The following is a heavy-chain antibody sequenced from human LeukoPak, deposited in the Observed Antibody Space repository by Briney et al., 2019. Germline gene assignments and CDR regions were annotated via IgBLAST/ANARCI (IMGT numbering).Heavy chain of an antibody. J-gene: IGHJ3*02. D-gene: IGHD3-3*01. CDR3: ASARWGGYFGAFDI. Sequence: PGGSLRLSCAASGFTFSSYDMHWVRQATGKGLEWVSAIGTAGDTYYPGSVKGRFTISRENAKNSLYLQMNSLRAGDTAVYYCASARWGGYFGAFDIWGQGTMVTVSS. CDR2: IGTAGDT. V-gene: IGHV3-13*04. CDR1: GFTFSSYD.